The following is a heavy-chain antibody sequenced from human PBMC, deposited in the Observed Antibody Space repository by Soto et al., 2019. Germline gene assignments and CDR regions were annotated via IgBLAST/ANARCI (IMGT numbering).Heavy chain of an antibody. Sequence: PSETLSLTCAVPGYSISRSNWWGWIRQPPGKGLEWIGYIYYSGTTYYNPSLKSRVTMSVDTSKNQFSLKLTSVTAVDTAVYYCARREIQGPIDYWGQGTLVTVSS. CDR1: GYSISRSNW. CDR3: ARREIQGPIDY. V-gene: IGHV4-28*01. D-gene: IGHD1-26*01. J-gene: IGHJ4*02. CDR2: IYYSGTT.